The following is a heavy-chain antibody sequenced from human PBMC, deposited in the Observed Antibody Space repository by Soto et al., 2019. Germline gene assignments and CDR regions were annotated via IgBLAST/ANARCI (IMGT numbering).Heavy chain of an antibody. CDR3: ARWSGYAFTWFDP. J-gene: IGHJ5*02. CDR1: GGSISSYY. V-gene: IGHV4-59*01. Sequence: PSETLSLTCTVSGGSISSYYWSWIRQPPGKGLEWIGYIYYSGSTNYNPSLKSRVTISVDTSKNQFSLKLSSVTAADTAVYYCARWSGYAFTWFDPWGQGTLVTVSS. CDR2: IYYSGST. D-gene: IGHD5-12*01.